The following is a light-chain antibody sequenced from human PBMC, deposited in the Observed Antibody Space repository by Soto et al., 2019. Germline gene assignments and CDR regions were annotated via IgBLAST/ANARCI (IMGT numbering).Light chain of an antibody. Sequence: AIQMTQSPSSLSASVGDRVTVTCRASQDIRSDVGWYQQKPGQAPKVLMYAASRLHSGVPSRFCGSGSGTDFVLTISSLQLEDVATYYCLQNNNYPLTFGGGTKVDIK. CDR1: QDIRSD. CDR2: AAS. V-gene: IGKV1-6*01. CDR3: LQNNNYPLT. J-gene: IGKJ4*01.